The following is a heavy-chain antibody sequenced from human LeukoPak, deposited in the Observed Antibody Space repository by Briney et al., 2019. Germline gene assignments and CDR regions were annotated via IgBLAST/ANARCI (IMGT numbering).Heavy chain of an antibody. CDR1: GFTFSSYA. CDR2: ISGSGGST. D-gene: IGHD6-25*01. V-gene: IGHV3-23*01. Sequence: SGGSLRLSCAASGFTFSSYAMSWVRQAPGKGLEWVSAISGSGGSTYYADSVKGRFTISRDNSKNTLYLQMNSLRAEDTAVYYCANTGGAAEGAFDIWGQGTVVTVSS. J-gene: IGHJ3*02. CDR3: ANTGGAAEGAFDI.